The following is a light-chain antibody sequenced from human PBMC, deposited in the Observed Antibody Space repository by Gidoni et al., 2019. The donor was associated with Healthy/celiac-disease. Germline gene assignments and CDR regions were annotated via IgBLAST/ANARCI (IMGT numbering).Light chain of an antibody. J-gene: IGKJ1*01. Sequence: EIVMTQSPATLSVSPGERATLSCRASQSVSSNLAWDQQKPGQAPRLLIYGASTRATGIPARFSGSGSGTEFTLTISSLQSEDVAVYYCQQYNNWPLTWTFGQGTKVEIK. CDR3: QQYNNWPLTWT. CDR2: GAS. V-gene: IGKV3-15*01. CDR1: QSVSSN.